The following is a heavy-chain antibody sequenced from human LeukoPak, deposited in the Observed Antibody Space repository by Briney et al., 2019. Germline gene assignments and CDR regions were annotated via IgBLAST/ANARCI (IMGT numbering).Heavy chain of an antibody. V-gene: IGHV3-48*02. CDR1: GFTFSSYS. CDR2: ISSSSSTI. Sequence: GGSLRLSCAASGFTFSSYSMNWVRQAPGKGLEWVSYISSSSSTIYYADSVKGRFTISRDNAKNSLYLQMNSLRDEDTAVYYCARVPDYHGSGNYYYYYGMDVWGQGTTVTVSS. CDR3: ARVPDYHGSGNYYYYYGMDV. J-gene: IGHJ6*02. D-gene: IGHD3-10*01.